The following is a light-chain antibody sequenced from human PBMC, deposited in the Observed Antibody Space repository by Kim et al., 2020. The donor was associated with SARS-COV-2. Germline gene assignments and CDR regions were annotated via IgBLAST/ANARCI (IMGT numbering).Light chain of an antibody. J-gene: IGLJ2*01. Sequence: VALGQTVRITCHGDILRSYYATCYQQKPVQAPILVIYGKSNLPSGIPDRFSGSSAGNTASLSITGTQAGDEADYYCNSRDSNDNVVFGGGTQLTFL. V-gene: IGLV3-19*01. CDR1: ILRSYY. CDR3: NSRDSNDNVV. CDR2: GKS.